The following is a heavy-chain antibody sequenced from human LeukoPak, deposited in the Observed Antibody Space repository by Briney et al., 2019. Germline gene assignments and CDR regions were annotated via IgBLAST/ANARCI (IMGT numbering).Heavy chain of an antibody. Sequence: GGSLRLSFAAPGFTFSSYGMHWVRQAPGKGLEWVAFIRYDGSNEYYADSVKGRFTISRDNSKNTLYLQIHSLRAEDTAVYYCARDQSEWELLLFDYWGQGTLVTVSS. V-gene: IGHV3-30*02. CDR2: IRYDGSNE. CDR1: GFTFSSYG. CDR3: ARDQSEWELLLFDY. D-gene: IGHD1-26*01. J-gene: IGHJ4*02.